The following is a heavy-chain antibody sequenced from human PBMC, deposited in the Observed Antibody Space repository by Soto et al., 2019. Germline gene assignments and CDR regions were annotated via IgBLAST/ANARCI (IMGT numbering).Heavy chain of an antibody. J-gene: IGHJ5*02. V-gene: IGHV3-30*18. CDR2: ISYDGSNK. CDR1: GFTFSSYG. Sequence: QVQLVESGGGVVQPGRSLRLSCAASGFTFSSYGMHWVRQAPGKGLEWVAVISYDGSNKYYADSVKGRFTISRDNSKNTLYLQMNSLRAEDTAVYYCAKESTGDWFDPCGQGTLVTVSS. CDR3: AKESTGDWFDP. D-gene: IGHD2-2*01.